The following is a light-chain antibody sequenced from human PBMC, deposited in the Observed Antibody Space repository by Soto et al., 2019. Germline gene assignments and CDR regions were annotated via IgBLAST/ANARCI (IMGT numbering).Light chain of an antibody. J-gene: IGLJ2*01. Sequence: QSVLTQPPSVSGAPGQRVTISCTGSSSNIGAGYDVHWYQQLPGTAPKILIYGNSNRPSGVPDRFSGSKSGTSASLAITGLQAEDEADYYCQSYDSILSGHVVFGGGTKVTVL. CDR2: GNS. V-gene: IGLV1-40*01. CDR3: QSYDSILSGHVV. CDR1: SSNIGAGYD.